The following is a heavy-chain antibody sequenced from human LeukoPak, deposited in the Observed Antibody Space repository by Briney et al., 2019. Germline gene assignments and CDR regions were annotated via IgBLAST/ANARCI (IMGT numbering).Heavy chain of an antibody. Sequence: PGGSLRLSCAASGFTFSSYAMSWVRQAPGKGLEWVSVISGSGGTTYYADSVKGRLTISRDNSKNTLYLQLNSLRVEDTALYYCAKNIVGGSTSMDVWGQGTTVTVSS. CDR3: AKNIVGGSTSMDV. CDR2: ISGSGGTT. V-gene: IGHV3-23*01. J-gene: IGHJ6*02. D-gene: IGHD5/OR15-5a*01. CDR1: GFTFSSYA.